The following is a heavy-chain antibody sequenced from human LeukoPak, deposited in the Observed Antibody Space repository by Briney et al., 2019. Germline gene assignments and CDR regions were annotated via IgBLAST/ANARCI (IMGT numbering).Heavy chain of an antibody. J-gene: IGHJ4*02. CDR3: ASETPIAAGPPFFDY. Sequence: EASVKVSCKASGYIFSNYGISWVRQAPGQGLEWMGIINPSGGSPTYAQKFQGIITMTKDTSTTTVYMHLSSLRSEDTAMYYCASETPIAAGPPFFDYWGQGTLVTVSS. CDR1: GYIFSNYG. D-gene: IGHD6-6*01. V-gene: IGHV1-46*01. CDR2: INPSGGSP.